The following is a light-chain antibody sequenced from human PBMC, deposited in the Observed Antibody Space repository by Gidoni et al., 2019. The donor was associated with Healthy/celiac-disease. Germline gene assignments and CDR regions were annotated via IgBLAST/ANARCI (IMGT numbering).Light chain of an antibody. CDR2: KAS. V-gene: IGKV1-5*03. CDR1: QSSSSL. J-gene: IGKJ2*04. Sequence: DIQLPQSPSTLSASVGDRVTITCRASQSSSSLLDWYQQKPGKAPKLLIYKASSLESGGPSRFSGSGAGTECTLTISSLQPDDVATYYCQQYNSYPCSFGQGTKLEIK. CDR3: QQYNSYPCS.